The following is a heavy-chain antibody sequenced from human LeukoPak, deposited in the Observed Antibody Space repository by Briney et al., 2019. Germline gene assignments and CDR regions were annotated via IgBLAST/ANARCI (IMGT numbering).Heavy chain of an antibody. V-gene: IGHV3-48*01. CDR3: ARVLHKRNYDSSGYYGY. CDR1: GFTFSSYS. Sequence: PGGSLRLSCAASGFTFSSYSMNWVRPAPGKGLEWVSYISSSGSTIYYADSVKGRFTISRDNAKNSLSLQMNSLRAEDTAVYYCARVLHKRNYDSSGYYGYWGQGTLVTVSS. D-gene: IGHD3-22*01. CDR2: ISSSGSTI. J-gene: IGHJ4*02.